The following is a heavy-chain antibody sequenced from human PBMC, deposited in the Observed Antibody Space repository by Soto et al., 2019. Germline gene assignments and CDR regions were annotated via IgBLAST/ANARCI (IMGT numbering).Heavy chain of an antibody. D-gene: IGHD7-27*01. CDR3: VISTGKFYADFDY. Sequence: GGSLRLSCVTYGFFFDNYAMHWVRQAPGKGPEWVSGLSGNSDIVAYADSVKGRFTISRDNAKKSLLLQMNNLRPEDTALYYCVISTGKFYADFDYWGQGPQVTVSS. J-gene: IGHJ4*02. V-gene: IGHV3-9*01. CDR2: LSGNSDIV. CDR1: GFFFDNYA.